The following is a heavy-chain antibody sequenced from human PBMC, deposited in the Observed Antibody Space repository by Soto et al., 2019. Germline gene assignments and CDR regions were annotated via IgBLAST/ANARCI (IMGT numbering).Heavy chain of an antibody. J-gene: IGHJ5*02. V-gene: IGHV4-30-2*01. CDR3: ARLESATFHP. D-gene: IGHD1-1*01. CDR1: GGSISSGGYS. Sequence: QLQLQESGSGLVKPSQTLSLTCAVSGGSISSGGYSWSWIRQPPGKGLEWIGYIYHSGSTYDNPSLKSRITISVHRSKNQFSRKLRSVTAADTAVYHCARLESATFHPWGQGTLVTSSS. CDR2: IYHSGST.